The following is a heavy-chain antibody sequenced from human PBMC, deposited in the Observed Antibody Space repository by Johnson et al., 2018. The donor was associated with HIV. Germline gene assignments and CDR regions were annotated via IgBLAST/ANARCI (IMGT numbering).Heavy chain of an antibody. D-gene: IGHD6-6*01. CDR1: GFTFSSYA. CDR2: ISGSGGST. CDR3: AKGEQLVISRKGHDAFDI. J-gene: IGHJ3*02. V-gene: IGHV3-23*04. Sequence: VQLVESGGGLVQPGGSLRLSCAASGFTFSSYAMSWVRQAPGKGLEWVSAISGSGGSTYYADSVKGRFTISRDNSKNTLYLQMNSLRVEDTAVYYCAKGEQLVISRKGHDAFDIWGQGTMVTVSS.